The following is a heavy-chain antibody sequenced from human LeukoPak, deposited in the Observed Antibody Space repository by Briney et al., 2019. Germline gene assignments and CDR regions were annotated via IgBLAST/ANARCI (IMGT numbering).Heavy chain of an antibody. CDR1: GFTFSNLG. V-gene: IGHV3-30*18. J-gene: IGHJ3*01. CDR3: AKEMAAGTTDALHV. CDR2: ISHDGVDK. Sequence: GGSLRLSCATSGFTFSNLGMHWVREAPGKGVEGGAIISHDGVDKYYAVSVRGRFTISRDNPNNTLSLQMNSLRAEDTAVYYCAKEMAAGTTDALHVWGQGTMVTVSS. D-gene: IGHD1-1*01.